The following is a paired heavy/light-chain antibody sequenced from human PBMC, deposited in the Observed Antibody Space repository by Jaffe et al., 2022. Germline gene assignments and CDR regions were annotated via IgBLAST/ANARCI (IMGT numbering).Light chain of an antibody. CDR3: MQSIQLLT. CDR2: EVS. V-gene: IGKV2D-29*01. Sequence: DIVMTQTPLSLSVTPGQPASISCKSSQSLLHSDGKTYLYWYLQKPGQPPQLLIYEVSNRFSGVPDRFSGSGSGTDFTLKISRVEAEDVGVYYCMQSIQLLTFGGGTKVEIK. J-gene: IGKJ4*01. CDR1: QSLLHSDGKTY.
Heavy chain of an antibody. J-gene: IGHJ4*02. Sequence: EVQLVESGGGLVKPGGSLRLSCAASGFTFSSYSMNWVRQAPGKGLEWVSSISSSSSYIYYADSVKGRFTISRDNAKNSLYLQMNSLRAEDTAVYYCASLVMITFGGVIRELHYWGQGTLVTVSS. CDR2: ISSSSSYI. D-gene: IGHD3-16*01. CDR3: ASLVMITFGGVIRELHY. CDR1: GFTFSSYS. V-gene: IGHV3-21*01.